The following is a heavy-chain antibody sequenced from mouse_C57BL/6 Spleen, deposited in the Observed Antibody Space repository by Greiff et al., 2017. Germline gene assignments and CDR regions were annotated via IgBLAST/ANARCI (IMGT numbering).Heavy chain of an antibody. Sequence: QVQLKQPGAELVKPGASVKLSCKASGYTFTSYWMQWVKQRPGQGLEWIGEIDPSDSYTNYNQKFKGKATLTVDTSSSTAYMQLSSLTSEDSAVYYCVGLRRRYAMDYWGQGTSVTVSS. CDR1: GYTFTSYW. V-gene: IGHV1-50*01. D-gene: IGHD2-4*01. J-gene: IGHJ4*01. CDR3: VGLRRRYAMDY. CDR2: IDPSDSYT.